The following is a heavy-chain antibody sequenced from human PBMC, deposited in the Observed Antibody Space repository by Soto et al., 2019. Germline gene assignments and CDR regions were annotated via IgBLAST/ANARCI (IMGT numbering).Heavy chain of an antibody. CDR3: ARDITIFGVDSNWDAFDI. Sequence: SETLSLTCTVSGGSISSGGYYWSWIRQHPGKGLEWIGYIYYSGSTYYNPSLKSRVTISVDTSKNQFSLKLSSVTAADTAVYYCARDITIFGVDSNWDAFDIWGQGTMVTVSS. J-gene: IGHJ3*02. CDR1: GGSISSGGYY. V-gene: IGHV4-31*03. D-gene: IGHD3-3*01. CDR2: IYYSGST.